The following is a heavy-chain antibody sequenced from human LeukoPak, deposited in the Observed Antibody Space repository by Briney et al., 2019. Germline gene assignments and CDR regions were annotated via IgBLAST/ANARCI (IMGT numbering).Heavy chain of an antibody. CDR1: GYTFTSYY. D-gene: IGHD3-22*01. V-gene: IGHV1-46*01. Sequence: ASVKVSCKASGYTFTSYYLYWVRQAPGQGLEWMGVINPCGGSTTSAQKFQGRVNMTRDTSTSTVYMELRSLRSEDTAVYYCARGPGPADDGGGYCFDYWGQGTLVTVSS. CDR2: INPCGGST. CDR3: ARGPGPADDGGGYCFDY. J-gene: IGHJ4*02.